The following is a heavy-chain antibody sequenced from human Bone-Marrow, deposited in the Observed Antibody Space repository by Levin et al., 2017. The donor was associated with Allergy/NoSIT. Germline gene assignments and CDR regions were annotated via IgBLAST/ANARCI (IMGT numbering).Heavy chain of an antibody. CDR3: ARWTSNVVPGLAVYGMDV. Sequence: SQTLSLTCVLQRGSFSGYYWSWLRQPPGKGLEWIGEIHESGSTNYNPSLKSRVSMLLDTSKGQFSLKLTSVTAADTAVYYCARWTSNVVPGLAVYGMDVWGQGTTVSVSS. J-gene: IGHJ6*02. CDR2: IHESGST. V-gene: IGHV4-34*01. D-gene: IGHD2/OR15-2a*01. CDR1: RGSFSGYY.